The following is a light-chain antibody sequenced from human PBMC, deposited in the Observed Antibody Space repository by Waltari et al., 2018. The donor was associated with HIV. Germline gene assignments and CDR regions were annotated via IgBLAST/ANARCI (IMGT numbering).Light chain of an antibody. V-gene: IGLV2-23*02. CDR1: RSDVGSYYL. CDR2: EVS. J-gene: IGLJ2*01. Sequence: QSALTQPASVSGSPGQSITISCTGTRSDVGSYYLVPWYQQHPGKAPKLMIYEVSKRPSGVSNRFSGSKSGNTASLTISGLQAEDEADYYCCSYAGSSTFVVFGGGTKLTVL. CDR3: CSYAGSSTFVV.